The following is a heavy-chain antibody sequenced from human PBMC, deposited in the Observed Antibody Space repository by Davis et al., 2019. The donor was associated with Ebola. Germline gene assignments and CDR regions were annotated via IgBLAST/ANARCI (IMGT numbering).Heavy chain of an antibody. J-gene: IGHJ2*01. Sequence: GESLKISCAASGFTFSSYAMSWVRQAPGKGLEWVSAISGSGGSTYYADSVKGRFTISRDNSKNTLYLQMNSLRAEDTAVYYCARGTDCSSGVCYFWYFDLWGRGTLVTVSS. D-gene: IGHD2-8*01. V-gene: IGHV3-23*01. CDR3: ARGTDCSSGVCYFWYFDL. CDR2: ISGSGGST. CDR1: GFTFSSYA.